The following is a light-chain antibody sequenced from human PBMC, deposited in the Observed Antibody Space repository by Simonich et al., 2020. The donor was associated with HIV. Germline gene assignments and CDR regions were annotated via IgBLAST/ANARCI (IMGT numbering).Light chain of an antibody. CDR1: QTVLFRSKNKNY. V-gene: IGKV4-1*01. CDR2: WAS. J-gene: IGKJ2*01. CDR3: QQYYSTPYT. Sequence: DIVMTQSTDSLAVSLGERAAINCKSSQTVLFRSKNKNYLAWYKQNPGQPPKLLLYWASTRASGVPDRFSGSGSGTDFTLTISSLQAEDVAVYYCQQYYSTPYTFGQGTKLEIK.